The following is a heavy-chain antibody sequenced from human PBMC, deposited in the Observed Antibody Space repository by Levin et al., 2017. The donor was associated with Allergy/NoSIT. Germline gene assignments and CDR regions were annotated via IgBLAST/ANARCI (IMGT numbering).Heavy chain of an antibody. CDR3: ASRIIFSGSYDNYFDS. D-gene: IGHD1-26*01. J-gene: IGHJ4*02. CDR2: ISSSGSTM. CDR1: GFTFNRYS. Sequence: LSLTCAASGFTFNRYSMNWVRQAPGKGLEWVSYISSSGSTMYYADSVQGRFTISRDNAKNSVYLQMHSLRDEDTAVYFCASRIIFSGSYDNYFDSWGQGTLVTVSS. V-gene: IGHV3-48*02.